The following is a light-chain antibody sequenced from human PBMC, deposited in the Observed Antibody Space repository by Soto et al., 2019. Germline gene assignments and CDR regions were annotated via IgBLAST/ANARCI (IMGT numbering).Light chain of an antibody. Sequence: QSALTHPASVSGSPGQSITISCTGTSSDVGGYNYVSWYQQHPGKAPKLMIYEVTNRPSGVSNRFSGSKSGNTASLTISGLKAEDEADYYCSSYTSSNTYVFGTGTKVTVL. J-gene: IGLJ1*01. CDR2: EVT. V-gene: IGLV2-14*01. CDR3: SSYTSSNTYV. CDR1: SSDVGGYNY.